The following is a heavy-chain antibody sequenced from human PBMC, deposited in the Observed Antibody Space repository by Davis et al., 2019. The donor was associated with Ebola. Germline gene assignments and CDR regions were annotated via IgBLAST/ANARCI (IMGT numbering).Heavy chain of an antibody. CDR3: ARGHSYGSMVYGMDV. D-gene: IGHD5-18*01. CDR1: GGSISSSNW. J-gene: IGHJ6*02. V-gene: IGHV4-4*02. CDR2: IYHSGST. Sequence: MPSETLSLTCAVSGGSISSSNWWSWVRQPPGKGLEWIGEIYHSGSTNYNPSLKSRVTISVDKSKNQFSLKVSSVTAADTAVYYCARGHSYGSMVYGMDVWGQGTTVTVSS.